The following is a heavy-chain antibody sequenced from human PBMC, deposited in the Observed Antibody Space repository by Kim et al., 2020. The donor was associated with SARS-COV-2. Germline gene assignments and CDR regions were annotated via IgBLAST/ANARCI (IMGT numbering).Heavy chain of an antibody. Sequence: SETLSLTCTVSGGSINKYYWSWIRQPPGKGLEWIGYIYYSGTTNYNPSLKSRVTISVDTSKNQFSLSLTSVTAADTAVYFCARGDSSGYYSPYYYYYMDVRGKGTTVTVSS. CDR2: IYYSGTT. D-gene: IGHD3-22*01. CDR1: GGSINKYY. J-gene: IGHJ6*03. CDR3: ARGDSSGYYSPYYYYYMDV. V-gene: IGHV4-59*01.